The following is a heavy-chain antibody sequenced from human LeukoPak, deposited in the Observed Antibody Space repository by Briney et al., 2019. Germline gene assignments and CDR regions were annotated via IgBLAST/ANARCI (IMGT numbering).Heavy chain of an antibody. Sequence: ASVKVSCKVSGYTFTAYYMHWVRQAPGKGLEWMGLVDPEDGETIYAEKFQGRVTITADTSADTAYMELSSLRSEDTAVYYCATDFHSGSYGNWYFDLWGRGTLVTVSS. CDR3: ATDFHSGSYGNWYFDL. CDR1: GYTFTAYY. CDR2: VDPEDGET. V-gene: IGHV1-69-2*01. D-gene: IGHD1-26*01. J-gene: IGHJ2*01.